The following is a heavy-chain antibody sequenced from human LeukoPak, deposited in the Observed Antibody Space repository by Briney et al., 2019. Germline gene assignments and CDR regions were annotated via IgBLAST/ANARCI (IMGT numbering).Heavy chain of an antibody. Sequence: PSETLSLTCAVYGGSFSGYYWSWIRQPPGRGLEWIGEINHSGSTNYNPSLKSRVTISVDTSKNQFSLKLSSVTAADTAVYYCATINSGYGLTYNWFDPWGQGTLVTVSS. V-gene: IGHV4-34*01. CDR2: INHSGST. CDR3: ATINSGYGLTYNWFDP. CDR1: GGSFSGYY. J-gene: IGHJ5*02. D-gene: IGHD5-12*01.